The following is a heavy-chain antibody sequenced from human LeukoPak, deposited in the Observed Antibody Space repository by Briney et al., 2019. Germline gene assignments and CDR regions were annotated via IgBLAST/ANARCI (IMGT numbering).Heavy chain of an antibody. V-gene: IGHV3-21*01. Sequence: GGSLRLSCAASGFTFSSCSMNWVRQAPGKGLEWVSSISSSSSYIYYADSVKGRFTISRDNAKNSLYLQMNSLRAEDTAVYYCAKTLGSGNDYWGQGTLVTVSS. D-gene: IGHD3-10*01. CDR3: AKTLGSGNDY. CDR2: ISSSSSYI. CDR1: GFTFSSCS. J-gene: IGHJ4*02.